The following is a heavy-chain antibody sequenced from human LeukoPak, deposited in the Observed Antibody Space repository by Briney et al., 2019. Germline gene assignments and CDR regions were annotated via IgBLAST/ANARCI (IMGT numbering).Heavy chain of an antibody. V-gene: IGHV1-2*02. CDR2: INPNSGGT. CDR1: GYTFTGYY. J-gene: IGHJ4*02. CDR3: ARAGPYSGSYPYYFDY. Sequence: GASVKVSCKASGYTFTGYYMHWVRQAPGQGLEWMGWINPNSGGTNYAQKLQGRVTMTTDTSTSTAYMELRSLRSDDTAVYYCARAGPYSGSYPYYFDYWGQGTLVTVSS. D-gene: IGHD1-26*01.